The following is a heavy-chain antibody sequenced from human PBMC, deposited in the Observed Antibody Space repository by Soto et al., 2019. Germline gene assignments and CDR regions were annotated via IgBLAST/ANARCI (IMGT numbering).Heavy chain of an antibody. CDR2: IKQDGSEK. CDR3: ARDALVRSSGWTRNWFDP. Sequence: PGGSLRLSCAASGFTSSSYWMSWVRQAPGKGLEWVANIKQDGSEKYYVDSVKGRFTISRDNAKNSLYLQMNSLRAEDTAVYYCARDALVRSSGWTRNWFDPWGQGTLVTVSS. CDR1: GFTSSSYW. D-gene: IGHD6-19*01. V-gene: IGHV3-7*05. J-gene: IGHJ5*02.